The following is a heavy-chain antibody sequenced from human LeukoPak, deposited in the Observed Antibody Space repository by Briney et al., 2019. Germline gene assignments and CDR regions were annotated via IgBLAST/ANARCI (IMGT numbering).Heavy chain of an antibody. CDR3: ARLPDCSSTTCLNDK. CDR2: IYYSGST. J-gene: IGHJ4*02. V-gene: IGHV4-34*01. D-gene: IGHD2-2*01. CDR1: GGSFSGYY. Sequence: MSSETLSLTCAVYGGSFSGYYWSWIRQPPGKGLEWIGSIYYSGSTYYNPSLKSRVTISVDTSKSQFSLKLRSLTAADTAVYYCARLPDCSSTTCLNDKWGQGTLVTVSS.